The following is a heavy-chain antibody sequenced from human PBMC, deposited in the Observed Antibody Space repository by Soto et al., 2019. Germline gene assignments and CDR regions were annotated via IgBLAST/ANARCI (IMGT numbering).Heavy chain of an antibody. CDR1: GGTFSSYA. CDR3: ARMGIAVAGTTYYYGMDV. D-gene: IGHD6-19*01. J-gene: IGHJ6*02. CDR2: IIPIFGTA. Sequence: QVQLVQSGAEVKKPGSSVKVSCKASGGTFSSYAISWVRQAPGQGLEWMGGIIPIFGTANYAQKFQGRVTITADESTRTAYMELGSLRSEDTAVYYCARMGIAVAGTTYYYGMDVWGQGTTVTVSS. V-gene: IGHV1-69*01.